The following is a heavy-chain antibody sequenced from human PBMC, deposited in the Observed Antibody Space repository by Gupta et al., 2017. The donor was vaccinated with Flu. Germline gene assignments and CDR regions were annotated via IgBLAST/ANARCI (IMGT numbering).Heavy chain of an antibody. CDR3: TAHDRAHYGPDY. CDR2: IKSKTDGGTT. D-gene: IGHD3-16*01. J-gene: IGHJ4*02. CDR1: GFTFSNAW. V-gene: IGHV3-15*01. Sequence: EVQLVESGGGLVKPGGSLRLSCAASGFTFSNAWMSGARQAPGKGREWVGRIKSKTDGGTTDYAAPVKGRFTISRDDSKNTLYLQMNSLKTEDTAVYYCTAHDRAHYGPDYWGQGTLVTVSS.